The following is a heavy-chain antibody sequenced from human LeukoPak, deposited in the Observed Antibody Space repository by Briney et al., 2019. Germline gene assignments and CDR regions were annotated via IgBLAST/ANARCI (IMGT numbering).Heavy chain of an antibody. CDR3: ARPPREYSSSWYLDY. CDR2: ISYDGSNK. Sequence: GGSLRLSYAASGFTFSSYAMHWVRQAPGKGLEWVAVISYDGSNKYYADSVKGRFTISRDNSKNTLYLQMNSLRAEDTAVYYCARPPREYSSSWYLDYWGQGTLVTVSS. J-gene: IGHJ4*02. CDR1: GFTFSSYA. V-gene: IGHV3-30*01. D-gene: IGHD6-13*01.